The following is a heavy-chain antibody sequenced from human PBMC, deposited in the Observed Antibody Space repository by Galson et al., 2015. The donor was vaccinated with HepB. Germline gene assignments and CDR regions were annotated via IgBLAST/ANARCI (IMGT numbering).Heavy chain of an antibody. CDR3: ARSKMVFAEFDY. J-gene: IGHJ4*02. Sequence: QVQLQESGPGLVKPSETLSLTCTVSGGSIRSYYWSWIRQPPGKGLEWIGYFSYSGSTNYNPSLKRRVTISGDTSKNQLSLKLSSGTAADTAVYYCARSKMVFAEFDYWGLGTLVTVSS. CDR1: GGSIRSYY. CDR2: FSYSGST. V-gene: IGHV4-59*01. D-gene: IGHD2-8*01.